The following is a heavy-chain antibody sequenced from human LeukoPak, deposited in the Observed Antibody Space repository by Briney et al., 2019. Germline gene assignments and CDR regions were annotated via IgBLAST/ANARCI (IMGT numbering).Heavy chain of an antibody. D-gene: IGHD4-17*01. CDR1: GFTVSSNY. CDR3: ARDIRVTTGYYMDV. CDR2: IYSGGST. Sequence: QPGGSLRLSCAASGFTVSSNYMSWVRQAPGKGLEWVPVIYSGGSTYYADSVKGRFTISRDNSKNTLYLQMNSLRAEDTAVYYCARDIRVTTGYYMDVWGKGTTVTVSS. V-gene: IGHV3-53*01. J-gene: IGHJ6*03.